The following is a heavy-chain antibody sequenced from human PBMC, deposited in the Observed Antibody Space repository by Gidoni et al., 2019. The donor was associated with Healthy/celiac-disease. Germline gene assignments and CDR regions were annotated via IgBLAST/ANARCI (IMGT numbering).Heavy chain of an antibody. CDR3: AREGKWGIPFDY. CDR1: GYTFTGYY. CDR2: INPNSGGT. J-gene: IGHJ4*02. Sequence: QVQLVQSGAEVKKPGASVKVSCKASGYTFTGYYMHWVRQAPGQGLEWMGWINPNSGGTNYAQKLQGRVTMTRDTSISTAYMELSRLRSDDTAVYYCAREGKWGIPFDYWGQGTLVTVSS. D-gene: IGHD3-16*01. V-gene: IGHV1-2*02.